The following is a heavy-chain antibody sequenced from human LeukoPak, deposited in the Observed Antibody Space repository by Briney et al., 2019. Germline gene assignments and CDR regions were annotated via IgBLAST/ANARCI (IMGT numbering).Heavy chain of an antibody. CDR2: VANSGVDT. D-gene: IGHD5-18*01. CDR1: GFTFTTYA. Sequence: PGGSLRLSCAASGFTFTTYAMSWVRQAPGKGLEWVSTVANSGVDTYYADSVKGRFTISRDNAKNSLYLQMNSLRAEDTAVYYCARDQSGYSYGPDYWGQGTLVTVSS. J-gene: IGHJ4*02. V-gene: IGHV3-21*01. CDR3: ARDQSGYSYGPDY.